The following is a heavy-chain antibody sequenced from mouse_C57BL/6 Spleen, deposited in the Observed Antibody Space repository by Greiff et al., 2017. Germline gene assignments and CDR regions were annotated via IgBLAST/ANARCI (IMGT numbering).Heavy chain of an antibody. D-gene: IGHD2-1*01. CDR2: IWGVGST. CDR1: GFSLTSYG. J-gene: IGHJ3*01. Sequence: QVQLQQSGPGLVAPSQSLSITCTVSGFSLTSYGVDWVRQSPGKGLEWLGVIWGVGSTNYNSALKSRLSISKDNSKSQVFLKMNSLQTDDTAMYYCASRIYYGNYGFAYWGQGTLVTVSA. CDR3: ASRIYYGNYGFAY. V-gene: IGHV2-6*01.